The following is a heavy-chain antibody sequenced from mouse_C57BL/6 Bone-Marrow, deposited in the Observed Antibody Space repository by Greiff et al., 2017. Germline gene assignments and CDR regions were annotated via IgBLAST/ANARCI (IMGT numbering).Heavy chain of an antibody. CDR2: ILPSIGRT. CDR1: DSEVFPIAY. V-gene: IGHV15-2*01. Sequence: VQLQQSGSELMRPGPSVKLSCKVFDSEVFPIAYRSWVRQKPGHGFEWIGGILPSIGRTIYGEKFEDKATLDADTLSNTAYLELNSLTSEDSAVYYCARLWYYGGAYWGRGTLVSVSA. D-gene: IGHD1-1*01. J-gene: IGHJ3*01. CDR3: ARLWYYGGAY.